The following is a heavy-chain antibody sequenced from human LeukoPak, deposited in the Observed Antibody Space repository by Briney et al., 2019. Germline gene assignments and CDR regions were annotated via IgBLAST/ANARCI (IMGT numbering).Heavy chain of an antibody. V-gene: IGHV1-24*01. CDR1: GYTLTELS. CDR2: FDPEDGET. J-gene: IGHJ5*02. Sequence: ASVKVSCKVSGYTLTELSMHWVRQAPGKGLEWMGGFDPEDGETIYAQKFQGRVTMTEDTSTDTAYMELSSLRSEDTAVYYCAKDSIAAAGTNWFDPWGQGTLVTVSS. D-gene: IGHD6-13*01. CDR3: AKDSIAAAGTNWFDP.